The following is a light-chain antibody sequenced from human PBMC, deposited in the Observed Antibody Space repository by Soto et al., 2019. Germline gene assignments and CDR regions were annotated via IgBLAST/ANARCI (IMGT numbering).Light chain of an antibody. CDR1: SSDVGGYNY. V-gene: IGLV2-8*01. Sequence: QSVLTQPPSASGSPGQSVTISCTGTSSDVGGYNYVSWYQQHPGKAPKLMIYEVSKRPSGVPDRFSGSKSGNTASLTVSGLQAEDEADYYCSSYAGNNKLVFGGGTKLTGL. CDR3: SSYAGNNKLV. CDR2: EVS. J-gene: IGLJ2*01.